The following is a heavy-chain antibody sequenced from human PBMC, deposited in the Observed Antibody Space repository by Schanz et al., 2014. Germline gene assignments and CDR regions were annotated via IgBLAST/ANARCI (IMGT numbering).Heavy chain of an antibody. CDR3: AKDISDTSGEDDY. V-gene: IGHV3-23*04. CDR1: GFSFGTYA. D-gene: IGHD3-22*01. CDR2: ISGTGGDDT. J-gene: IGHJ4*02. Sequence: EVQLVESGGGLVQPGGSLRLSCAASGFSFGTYAMSWVRQAPGKGLLWVSSISGTGGDDTYYADSVKGRFTISRDNSKNTLFLQMNSLRVEDSAIYYCAKDISDTSGEDDYWGQGTLVTVSS.